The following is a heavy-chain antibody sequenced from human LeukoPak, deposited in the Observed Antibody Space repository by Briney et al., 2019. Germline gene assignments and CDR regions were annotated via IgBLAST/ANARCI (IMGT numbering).Heavy chain of an antibody. Sequence: LGGSLRLSCAASGFTFSTYRMNWVRQAPGKGLEWLSYISSSSDRVYYIDSVKGRFTISRDNAKNSLYLQMNSLRVEDTAVYYCAREGAGGSWAAYWGQGTLVTVSS. CDR1: GFTFSTYR. V-gene: IGHV3-48*01. J-gene: IGHJ4*02. CDR3: AREGAGGSWAAY. D-gene: IGHD3-10*01. CDR2: ISSSSDRV.